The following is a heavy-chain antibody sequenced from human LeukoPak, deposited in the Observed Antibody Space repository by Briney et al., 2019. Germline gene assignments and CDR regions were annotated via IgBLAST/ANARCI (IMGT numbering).Heavy chain of an antibody. V-gene: IGHV3-30*18. Sequence: GRSLRLSCGASGFTFSTYAMHWVRQAPGKGLEWVAVISYDGSNKYYADSVKGRFTISRDNSKNTLYLQMNTLRAEDTAVYYCAKDVSWNWFDPWGQGTLVTVSS. CDR2: ISYDGSNK. J-gene: IGHJ5*02. CDR1: GFTFSTYA. CDR3: AKDVSWNWFDP.